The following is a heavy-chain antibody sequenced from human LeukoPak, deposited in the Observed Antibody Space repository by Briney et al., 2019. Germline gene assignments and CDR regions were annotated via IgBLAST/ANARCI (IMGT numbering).Heavy chain of an antibody. V-gene: IGHV1-18*01. CDR1: GYTFTSYG. Sequence: ASVKVSCKASGYTFTSYGISRVRQAPGQGLEWMGWISAYNGNTNYAQKLQGRVTMTTDTSTSTAYMELRSLRSDDTAVYYCASTRDSYGYSPFDYWGQGTLVTVSS. CDR3: ASTRDSYGYSPFDY. J-gene: IGHJ4*02. CDR2: ISAYNGNT. D-gene: IGHD5-18*01.